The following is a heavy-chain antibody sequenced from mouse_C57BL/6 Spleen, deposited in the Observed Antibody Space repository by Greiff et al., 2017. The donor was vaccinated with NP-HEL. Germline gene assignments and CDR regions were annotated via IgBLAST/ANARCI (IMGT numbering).Heavy chain of an antibody. Sequence: QVQLQQPGAELVRPGSSVKLSCKASGYTFTSYWMDWVKQRPGQGLEWIGNIYPSDSETHYNQKFKDKATLTVDKSSSTAYMQLSSLTSEDSAVYYCARYYYGSPFPYWGQGTLVTVSA. CDR3: ARYYYGSPFPY. J-gene: IGHJ3*01. V-gene: IGHV1-61*01. D-gene: IGHD1-1*01. CDR1: GYTFTSYW. CDR2: IYPSDSET.